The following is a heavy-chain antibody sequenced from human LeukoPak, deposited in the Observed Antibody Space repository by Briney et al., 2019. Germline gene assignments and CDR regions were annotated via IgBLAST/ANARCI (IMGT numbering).Heavy chain of an antibody. V-gene: IGHV4-34*01. J-gene: IGHJ4*02. D-gene: IGHD6-19*01. CDR2: ISHSGST. CDR1: GVSFSDYF. CDR3: ASQGSGWVDY. Sequence: PSETLSLTCAVYGVSFSDYFWSWIRQPPGKGLEWIGEISHSGSTTYNPSLRSRVTISVDTSKNQFSLKLSSVTAADTAVYYCASQGSGWVDYWGQGTLVTVSS.